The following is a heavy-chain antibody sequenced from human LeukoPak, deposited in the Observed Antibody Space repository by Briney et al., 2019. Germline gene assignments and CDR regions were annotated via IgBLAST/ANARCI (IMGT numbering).Heavy chain of an antibody. D-gene: IGHD6-13*01. CDR3: ARGPKWGSSSWYQHQDY. V-gene: IGHV3-30-3*01. CDR2: ISYDGSNK. J-gene: IGHJ4*02. CDR1: GFTFSSYA. Sequence: PGGSLRLSCAASGFTFSSYAMHWVRQAPGKGLEWVAVISYDGSNKYYADSVKGRFTISRDNSKNTLYLQMNSLRAEDTAVYYCARGPKWGSSSWYQHQDYWGQGTLVTVSS.